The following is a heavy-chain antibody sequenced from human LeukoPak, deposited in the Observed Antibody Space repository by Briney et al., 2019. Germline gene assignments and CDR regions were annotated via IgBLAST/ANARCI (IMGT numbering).Heavy chain of an antibody. J-gene: IGHJ5*02. CDR3: AREDDYSGSYYINWFDP. CDR1: GFTFSSYS. CDR2: ISSSSGTI. V-gene: IGHV3-48*01. Sequence: GGSLRLSCAASGFTFSSYSMNWVRQAPGKGLEWVSYISSSSGTIYYADSVKGRFTISRDNAKNSLYLQMGSLRAEDTAVYYCAREDDYSGSYYINWFDPWGQGTLVIVSS. D-gene: IGHD1-26*01.